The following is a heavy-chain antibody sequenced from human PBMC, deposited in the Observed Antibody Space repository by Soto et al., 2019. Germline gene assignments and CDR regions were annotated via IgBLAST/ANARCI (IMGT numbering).Heavy chain of an antibody. CDR3: ARTSGLLYAFDI. D-gene: IGHD3-10*01. CDR1: GGSVSSGSYY. J-gene: IGHJ3*02. Sequence: QVQLQESGPGLVKPSETLSLTCTVSGGSVSSGSYYWSWIRQPPGKGLEWIGYIYYSGSTNYNPSLKSRVTISVDTSKNQFSLKLSSVTAADTAVYYCARTSGLLYAFDIWGQGTMFTVSS. V-gene: IGHV4-61*01. CDR2: IYYSGST.